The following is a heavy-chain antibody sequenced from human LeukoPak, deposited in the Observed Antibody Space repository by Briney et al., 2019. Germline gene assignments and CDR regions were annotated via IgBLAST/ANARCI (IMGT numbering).Heavy chain of an antibody. V-gene: IGHV1-18*01. CDR1: GYTFTSCG. J-gene: IGHJ5*02. D-gene: IGHD4-23*01. CDR3: ARIFLSVVAPKRWFDP. Sequence: ASVKVSCKASGYTFTSCGISWVRQAPGQGLEWMGWISAYNGNTNYAQKLQGRVTMTTDTSTSTAYMELRSLRSDDTAVYYCARIFLSVVAPKRWFDPWGQGTLVTVSS. CDR2: ISAYNGNT.